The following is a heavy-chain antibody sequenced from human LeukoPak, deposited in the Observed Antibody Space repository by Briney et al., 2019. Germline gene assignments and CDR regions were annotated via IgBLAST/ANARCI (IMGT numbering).Heavy chain of an antibody. CDR2: IYYSGST. J-gene: IGHJ4*02. CDR3: AREGGYSYGRPRYFDY. V-gene: IGHV4-59*01. D-gene: IGHD5-18*01. Sequence: SETLSLTCTVSGGSISIYYWSWLRQPPGKGLEWIGYIYYSGSTNYNPSLKSRVTISVDTSKSQFSLKLSSVTAADTAVYYCAREGGYSYGRPRYFDYWGQGTLVTVSS. CDR1: GGSISIYY.